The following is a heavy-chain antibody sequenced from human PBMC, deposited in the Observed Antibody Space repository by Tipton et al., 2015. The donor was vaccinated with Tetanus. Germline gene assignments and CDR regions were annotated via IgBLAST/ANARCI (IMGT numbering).Heavy chain of an antibody. CDR2: IYYSGST. V-gene: IGHV4-59*01. CDR1: GGSISSYY. J-gene: IGHJ3*01. CDR3: ARRSYCSSSRCFDAFDL. Sequence: TLSLTCTVSGGSISSYYWSWIRQPPGKGLEWIGYIYYSGSTNYNPSLKSQVTISVDTSKNQFSLKLSSVTAADTAVYYCARRSYCSSSRCFDAFDLWGQGTMVTVSS. D-gene: IGHD2-2*01.